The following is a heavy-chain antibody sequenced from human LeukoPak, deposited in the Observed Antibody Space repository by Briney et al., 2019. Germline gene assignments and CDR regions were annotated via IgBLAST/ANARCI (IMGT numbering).Heavy chain of an antibody. D-gene: IGHD1-26*01. CDR3: ARDTTLAVDFDY. CDR1: GYTFTGYY. V-gene: IGHV1-2*02. Sequence: ASVKVSCKASGYTFTGYYMHWVRQAPGQGLEWMGWINPNSGGTNYAQKFQGRVTMTRDTSINTAYMELSRLRSDDTAVYYCARDTTLAVDFDYWGQGTLVTVYS. J-gene: IGHJ4*02. CDR2: INPNSGGT.